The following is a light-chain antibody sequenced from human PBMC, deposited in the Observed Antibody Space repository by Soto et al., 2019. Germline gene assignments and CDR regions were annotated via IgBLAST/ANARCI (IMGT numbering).Light chain of an antibody. J-gene: IGLJ2*01. CDR2: QDS. Sequence: SYELTQPPSVSVSPGQTASITCSGDKLGDKYARWYQQKPGQSPVLVIYQDSKRPSGIPERFSGSNSGNTATLTISGTQAMEEADYYCQAWDSSTVVFGGGTKLTVL. V-gene: IGLV3-1*01. CDR3: QAWDSSTVV. CDR1: KLGDKY.